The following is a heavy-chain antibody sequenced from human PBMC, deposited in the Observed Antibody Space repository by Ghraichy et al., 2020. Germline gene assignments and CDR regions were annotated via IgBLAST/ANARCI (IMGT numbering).Heavy chain of an antibody. V-gene: IGHV4-61*01. CDR2: IYYSGST. CDR1: GGSVSSGSYY. J-gene: IGHJ6*02. Sequence: SETLSLTCTVSGGSVSSGSYYWSWIRQPPGKGLEWIGYIYYSGSTNSNPSLKSRVTISVDTSKNQFSLKLSSVTAAATAVYYCAREATVVTPTLSRGGMDVRGQGTPVTVSS. CDR3: AREATVVTPTLSRGGMDV. D-gene: IGHD4-23*01.